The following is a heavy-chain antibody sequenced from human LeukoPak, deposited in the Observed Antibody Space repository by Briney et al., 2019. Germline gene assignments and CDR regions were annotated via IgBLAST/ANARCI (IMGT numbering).Heavy chain of an antibody. D-gene: IGHD3-3*01. V-gene: IGHV4-34*01. CDR1: GGSFSGYY. CDR3: ASDGLRFLEWSYAFDI. CDR2: INHSGGT. J-gene: IGHJ3*02. Sequence: SETLSLTCAVYGGSFSGYYWSWIRQPPGKGLEWIGEINHSGGTNYNPSLKSRVAISVDTSKNQFSLKLSSVTAADTAVYYCASDGLRFLEWSYAFDIWGRGTMVTVSS.